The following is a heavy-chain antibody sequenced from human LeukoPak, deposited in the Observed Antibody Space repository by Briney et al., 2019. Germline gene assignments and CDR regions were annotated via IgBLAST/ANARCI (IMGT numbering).Heavy chain of an antibody. CDR3: AKYHNPDSTGPFH. D-gene: IGHD3-22*01. Sequence: GGSLRLSCAASEFTLGSYAMSWVRQAPGKGLEWVSGISANGANTHYAESVRGRFIISRDNSKNTLHLQMNSLRAGDTALYFCAKYHNPDSTGPFHWGQGTLVTVSS. CDR1: EFTLGSYA. J-gene: IGHJ4*02. V-gene: IGHV3-23*01. CDR2: ISANGANT.